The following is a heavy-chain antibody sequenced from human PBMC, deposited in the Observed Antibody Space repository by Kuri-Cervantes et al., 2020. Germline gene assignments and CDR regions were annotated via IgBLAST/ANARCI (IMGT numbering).Heavy chain of an antibody. V-gene: IGHV1-24*01. D-gene: IGHD2-15*01. J-gene: IGHJ3*02. Sequence: ASVKVSCKASGYTFINYFIHWVRQAPGKGLGWMGGFDPEDGETIYAQKFQGRVTMTEDTSTDTAYMELSSLRSEDTAVYYCAKHSPYCSGGSCYHDAFDIWGQGTMVTVSS. CDR2: FDPEDGET. CDR1: GYTFINYF. CDR3: AKHSPYCSGGSCYHDAFDI.